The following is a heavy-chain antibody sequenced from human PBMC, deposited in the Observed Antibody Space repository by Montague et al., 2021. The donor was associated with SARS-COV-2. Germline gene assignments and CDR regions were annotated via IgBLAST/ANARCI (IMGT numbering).Heavy chain of an antibody. Sequence: SETLSLTCTVSGGSISSSSYYWGWIRQPPGKGLEWIGNIYYSGNTYYNPSLKSRVTISVETSKNQFSLKLGSVTAADTAVYYCARHPCSITIFGRAYRYGVDVWGQGTTVTVSS. CDR2: IYYSGNT. CDR1: GGSISSSSYY. CDR3: ARHPCSITIFGRAYRYGVDV. J-gene: IGHJ6*02. V-gene: IGHV4-39*01. D-gene: IGHD3-3*01.